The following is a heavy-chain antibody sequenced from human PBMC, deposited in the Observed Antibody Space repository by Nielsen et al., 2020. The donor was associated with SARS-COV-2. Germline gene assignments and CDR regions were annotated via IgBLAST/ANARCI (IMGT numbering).Heavy chain of an antibody. Sequence: SETLSLTCAVYGGSFSGYYWSWIRQPPGKGLEWIGEINHSGSTNYNPSLKSRVTISVDTSKNQFSLKLSSVTAADTAVYYCARGQSASVGARWAAFDIWGQGTMVTVSS. CDR2: INHSGST. CDR1: GGSFSGYY. CDR3: ARGQSASVGARWAAFDI. D-gene: IGHD1-26*01. J-gene: IGHJ3*02. V-gene: IGHV4-34*01.